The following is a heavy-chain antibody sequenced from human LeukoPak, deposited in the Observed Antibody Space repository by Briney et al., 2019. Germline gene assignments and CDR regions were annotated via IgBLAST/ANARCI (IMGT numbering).Heavy chain of an antibody. CDR3: ASPYSSRWYIFDY. V-gene: IGHV3-23*01. CDR1: GFTFSSYA. J-gene: IGHJ4*02. Sequence: GGSLRLSCAASGFTFSSYAMSWVRQAPGKGLEWVSAISGSGGSTYYADSVKGRFTISRDNSKNTLYLQMNSLRAEDTAVYYCASPYSSRWYIFDYWGQGTLVTVSS. CDR2: ISGSGGST. D-gene: IGHD6-13*01.